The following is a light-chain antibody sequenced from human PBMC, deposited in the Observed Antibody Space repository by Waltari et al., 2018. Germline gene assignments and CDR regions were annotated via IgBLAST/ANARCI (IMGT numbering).Light chain of an antibody. CDR2: AAS. V-gene: IGKV3-20*01. CDR3: QHYVRLPAT. CDR1: QGVSRS. J-gene: IGKJ1*01. Sequence: CRASQGVSRSVAWYQQKPGQAPRLLIYAASTRAPCIPDRFSGSGSGTDFSLTISRLEPEDFAVYYCQHYVRLPATFGQGTKVEIK.